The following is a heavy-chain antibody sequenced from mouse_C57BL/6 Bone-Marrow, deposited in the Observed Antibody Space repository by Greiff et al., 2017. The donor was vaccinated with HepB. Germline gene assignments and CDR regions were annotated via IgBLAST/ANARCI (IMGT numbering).Heavy chain of an antibody. CDR3: ARWITTVVATNAY. D-gene: IGHD1-1*01. V-gene: IGHV1-81*01. CDR2: IYPRSGNT. Sequence: VQLQQPGAELVMPGASVKLSCKASGYTFTSYGISWVKQRTGQGLEWIGEIYPRSGNTYYNEKFKGKATLTADKSSSTAYMELRSLTSEDSAVYFCARWITTVVATNAYWGQGTLVTVSA. J-gene: IGHJ3*01. CDR1: GYTFTSYG.